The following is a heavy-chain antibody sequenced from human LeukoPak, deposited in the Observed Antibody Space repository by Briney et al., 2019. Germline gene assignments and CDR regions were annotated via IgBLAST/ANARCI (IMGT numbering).Heavy chain of an antibody. CDR1: GFTFSNAW. J-gene: IGHJ1*01. Sequence: PGGSLRLSCAASGFTFSNAWMSWVRQAPGKGLEWVGRIKSKTDGGTTDYAAPVKGRFTISRDDSKNTLYLQMNSLKTEDTAVYYCTTGPGILEPIWERGEYFQHWGQGTLVTVSS. V-gene: IGHV3-15*01. D-gene: IGHD3-3*01. CDR3: TTGPGILEPIWERGEYFQH. CDR2: IKSKTDGGTT.